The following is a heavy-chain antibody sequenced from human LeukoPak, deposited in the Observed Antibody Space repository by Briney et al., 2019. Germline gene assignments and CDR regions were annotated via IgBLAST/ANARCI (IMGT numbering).Heavy chain of an antibody. V-gene: IGHV4-39*07. D-gene: IGHD3-3*01. CDR1: GGSIDITTYY. J-gene: IGHJ5*02. CDR3: ARWYYDFWSGHENNWFDP. Sequence: SETLSLTCTVSGGSIDITTYYWGWIRQPPGKGLDWIGSVYYTGGTYYNPSLMSRVNISIDTSKNQFSLKLSSVTAADTAVYYCARWYYDFWSGHENNWFDPWGQGPLVTVSS. CDR2: VYYTGGT.